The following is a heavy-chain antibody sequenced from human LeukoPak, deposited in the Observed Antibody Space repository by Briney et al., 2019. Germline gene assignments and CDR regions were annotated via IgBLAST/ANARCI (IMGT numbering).Heavy chain of an antibody. CDR3: ARDLSGWYKDWFDP. Sequence: GGSLSLSCAASGFTFSSYSMNWVRQAPGKGLEWVSSISSSSSYIYYADSEKGRFTISRDNAKNSLYLQMNSLRAEDTAVYYCARDLSGWYKDWFDPWGQGTLVTVSS. J-gene: IGHJ5*02. CDR2: ISSSSSYI. V-gene: IGHV3-21*01. CDR1: GFTFSSYS. D-gene: IGHD6-19*01.